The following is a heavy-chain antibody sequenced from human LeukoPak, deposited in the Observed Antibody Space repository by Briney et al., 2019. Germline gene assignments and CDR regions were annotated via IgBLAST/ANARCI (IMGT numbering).Heavy chain of an antibody. J-gene: IGHJ4*02. Sequence: AGGSLRLSCAASGFTFDDYGMSWVRQAPGKGLERVSGINWNGGSTGYADSVKGRFTISRDNAKNSLYLQMNSLRAEDTALYYCARDKYVMDTAMVGPIFDYWGQGTLVTVSS. V-gene: IGHV3-20*04. CDR3: ARDKYVMDTAMVGPIFDY. CDR1: GFTFDDYG. D-gene: IGHD5-18*01. CDR2: INWNGGST.